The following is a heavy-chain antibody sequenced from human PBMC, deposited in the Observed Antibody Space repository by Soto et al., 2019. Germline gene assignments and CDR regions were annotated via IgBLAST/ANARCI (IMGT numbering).Heavy chain of an antibody. Sequence: GGSLRLSCAASGFTFSSYSMNWVRQAPGKGLEWVSSISSSSSYIYYADSVKGRFTISRDNAKNSLYLQMNSLRAEDTAVYYCARGNYGLRWYFDLWGRGTLVTVSS. CDR3: ARGNYGLRWYFDL. V-gene: IGHV3-21*01. CDR2: ISSSSSYI. J-gene: IGHJ2*01. D-gene: IGHD1-7*01. CDR1: GFTFSSYS.